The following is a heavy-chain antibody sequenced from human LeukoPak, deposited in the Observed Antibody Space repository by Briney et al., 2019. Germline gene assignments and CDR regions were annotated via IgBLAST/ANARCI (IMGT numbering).Heavy chain of an antibody. J-gene: IGHJ4*02. V-gene: IGHV3-30*04. D-gene: IGHD4-17*01. Sequence: GRSLRLSCAASGFTFSSYAMHLVRQAPGKGLQWAAVISYGGSNKYYADSVKGRFTISRDNSKNTLYLQMNSLIAEDTAVYYCARADYGDYAFDYWGQGTLVTVSS. CDR3: ARADYGDYAFDY. CDR2: ISYGGSNK. CDR1: GFTFSSYA.